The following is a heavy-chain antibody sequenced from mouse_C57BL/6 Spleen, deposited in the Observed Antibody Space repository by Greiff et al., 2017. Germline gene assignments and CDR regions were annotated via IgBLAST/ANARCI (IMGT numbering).Heavy chain of an antibody. J-gene: IGHJ2*01. D-gene: IGHD2-12*01. Sequence: VKLVESGAELVKPGASVKISCKASGYAFSSYWMNWVKQRPGKGLEWIGQISPGDGDTNYNGKFKGKATLTADKSSSPAYMQLSSLTSEDSAVYFCARGTYYKYFDYWGQGTTLTVSS. CDR2: ISPGDGDT. V-gene: IGHV1-80*01. CDR1: GYAFSSYW. CDR3: ARGTYYKYFDY.